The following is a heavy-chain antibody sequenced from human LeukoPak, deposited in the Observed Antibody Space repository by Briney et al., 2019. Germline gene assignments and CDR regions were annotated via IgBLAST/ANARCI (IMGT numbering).Heavy chain of an antibody. Sequence: SETLSLTCAVYGRSFSGYYWRWIRQPPGKGLEWIGEINHSGSTKYSPSFKRRATMSVDTSKNQFSLKLSSVTAADTAVYYCARQGSSSWYTYYYYYMDVWGKGTTVTVSS. J-gene: IGHJ6*03. D-gene: IGHD6-13*01. CDR3: ARQGSSSWYTYYYYYMDV. CDR2: INHSGST. V-gene: IGHV4-34*01. CDR1: GRSFSGYY.